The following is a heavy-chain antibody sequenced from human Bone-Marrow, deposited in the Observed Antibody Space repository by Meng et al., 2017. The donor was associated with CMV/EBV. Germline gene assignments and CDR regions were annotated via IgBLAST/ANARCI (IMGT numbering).Heavy chain of an antibody. CDR2: INHSGST. V-gene: IGHV4-34*03. Sequence: SETLSLTCTVSGGSISSYYWSWIRQPPGKGLEWIGEINHSGSTNYNPSLKSRVTISVDTSKNQFSLKLSSVTAADTAVYYCYSSGYFDYLGQGTLVTVSS. D-gene: IGHD3-22*01. CDR1: GGSISSYY. J-gene: IGHJ4*02. CDR3: YSSGYFDY.